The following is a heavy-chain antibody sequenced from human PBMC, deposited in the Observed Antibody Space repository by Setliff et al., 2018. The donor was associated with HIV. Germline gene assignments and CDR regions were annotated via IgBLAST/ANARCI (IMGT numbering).Heavy chain of an antibody. CDR1: GGSISSSSYY. CDR2: IYYSGST. J-gene: IGHJ4*02. Sequence: SETLSLTCTVSGGSISSSSYYWGWIRQPPRKGLEWIGSIYYSGSTYYNPSLKSRVTISVDTSKNQLSLKLSSVTAADTAVYYCARRRYYDSSGKSYFDYWGQGTLVTVSS. D-gene: IGHD3-22*01. V-gene: IGHV4-39*01. CDR3: ARRRYYDSSGKSYFDY.